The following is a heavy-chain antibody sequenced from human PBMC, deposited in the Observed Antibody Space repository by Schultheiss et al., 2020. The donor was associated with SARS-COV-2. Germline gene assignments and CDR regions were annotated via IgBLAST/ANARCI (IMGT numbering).Heavy chain of an antibody. CDR1: GFTFSSYG. J-gene: IGHJ6*02. Sequence: GESLKISCAASGFTFSSYGMHWVRQAPGKGLEWVAVIWYDGSNKYYADSVKGRFTISRDNSKNTLYLQMNSLKTEDTAVYYCTTGQAQGIAARPHYYGMDVWGQGTTVTVSS. CDR2: IWYDGSNK. V-gene: IGHV3-33*08. D-gene: IGHD6-6*01. CDR3: TTGQAQGIAARPHYYGMDV.